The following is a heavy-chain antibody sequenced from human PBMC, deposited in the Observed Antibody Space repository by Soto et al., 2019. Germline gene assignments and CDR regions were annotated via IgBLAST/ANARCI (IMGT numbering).Heavy chain of an antibody. J-gene: IGHJ6*02. CDR2: INHSGST. CDR1: GGSFSGFC. CDR3: ARVNYDYVWGSYRGPRYYYGMDV. D-gene: IGHD3-16*02. V-gene: IGHV4-34*01. Sequence: SETLSLTCAVYGGSFSGFCWSWIRQPPGKGLEWIGEINHSGSTNYNPSLKSRVTISVDTSKNQFSLKLSSVTAADTAVYYCARVNYDYVWGSYRGPRYYYGMDVWGQGTTFTSP.